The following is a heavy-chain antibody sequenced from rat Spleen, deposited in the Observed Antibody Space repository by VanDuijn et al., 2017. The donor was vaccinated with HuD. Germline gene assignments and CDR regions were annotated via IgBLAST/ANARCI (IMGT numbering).Heavy chain of an antibody. CDR1: GFTFNDYY. V-gene: IGHV5-7*01. J-gene: IGHJ1*01. CDR2: INYDGSST. D-gene: IGHD5-1*01. CDR3: VRLLGAPDWYFDF. Sequence: EVQLVESDGGLVQPGRSLKLSCAASGFTFNDYYMAWVRQAPTKGLEWVATINYDGSSTNYRDSVKGRFTISRDNAKSTLYLQMDSLKSEDTATYYCVRLLGAPDWYFDFWGPGTMVTVSS.